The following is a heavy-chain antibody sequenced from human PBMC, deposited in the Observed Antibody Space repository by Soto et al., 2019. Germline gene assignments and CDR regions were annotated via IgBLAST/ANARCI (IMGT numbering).Heavy chain of an antibody. Sequence: SETLSLTCAVYGGSFSGYYWSWIRQPPGKGLEWIGEINHSGSTNYNPSLKSRVTISVDTSKNQFSLKLSSVTAADTAVYYCARGGIPYSSSFYYMDVWGKGTTVT. D-gene: IGHD6-6*01. J-gene: IGHJ6*03. CDR2: INHSGST. CDR3: ARGGIPYSSSFYYMDV. V-gene: IGHV4-34*01. CDR1: GGSFSGYY.